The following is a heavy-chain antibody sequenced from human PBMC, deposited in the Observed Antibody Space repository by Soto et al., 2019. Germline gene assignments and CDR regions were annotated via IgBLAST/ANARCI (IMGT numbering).Heavy chain of an antibody. CDR3: ARDLGKYDRHYFDN. CDR1: RFSLSTYW. CDR2: INSDGGII. D-gene: IGHD3-9*01. Sequence: EVQLVESGGGLVQPGGSLRLSCVASRFSLSTYWMYWVRQAPGKGLMWVSRINSDGGIINYAGSVKGRFTISRDNAKNTLYLQMNSQRVNDTAVYYCARDLGKYDRHYFDNWGQGTLVTVSS. J-gene: IGHJ4*02. V-gene: IGHV3-74*01.